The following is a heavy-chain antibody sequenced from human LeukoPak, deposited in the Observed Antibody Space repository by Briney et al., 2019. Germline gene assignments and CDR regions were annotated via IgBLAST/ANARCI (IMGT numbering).Heavy chain of an antibody. CDR1: GFTFSTYW. V-gene: IGHV3-7*03. Sequence: GGSLRLSCAASGFTFSTYWMNWVRQAPGKGLEWVANIKQDGSEKYYVDSVKGRFTISRDNAKNSLYLQMNSLRAEDTAVYYCAREYGSGSYYTYYYYYYMDVWGKGTTVTISS. CDR3: AREYGSGSYYTYYYYYYMDV. CDR2: IKQDGSEK. J-gene: IGHJ6*03. D-gene: IGHD3-10*01.